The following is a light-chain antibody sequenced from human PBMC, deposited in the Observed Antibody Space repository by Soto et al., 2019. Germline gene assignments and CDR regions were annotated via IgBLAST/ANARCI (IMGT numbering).Light chain of an antibody. V-gene: IGKV1-39*01. Sequence: DIQMTQSPSSLHASVEARVTITCRASQSISSYLNGYQQKPGKAPKLLIYAASSLQSGVPSRFSGSGSVTHFTLTINGLQPEDCATYYCQQSYSTPLFTFEPENKVDIK. CDR2: AAS. CDR1: QSISSY. J-gene: IGKJ3*01. CDR3: QQSYSTPLFT.